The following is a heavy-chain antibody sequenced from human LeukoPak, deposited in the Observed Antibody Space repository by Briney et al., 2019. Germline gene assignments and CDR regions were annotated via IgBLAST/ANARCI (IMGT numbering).Heavy chain of an antibody. CDR3: ARASSITIIVVVGGAFDS. D-gene: IGHD3-22*01. CDR1: GGSIRSNNW. J-gene: IGHJ3*02. V-gene: IGHV4-4*02. CDR2: IYQSGST. Sequence: PSGTLSLTCAVSGGSIRSNNWWSWVRQPPGKGLEWIGEIYQSGSTNYNPSLKSRVTISVDKSKNQFSLKLNSVTAADTAVYYCARASSITIIVVVGGAFDSWGQGTMFTVSS.